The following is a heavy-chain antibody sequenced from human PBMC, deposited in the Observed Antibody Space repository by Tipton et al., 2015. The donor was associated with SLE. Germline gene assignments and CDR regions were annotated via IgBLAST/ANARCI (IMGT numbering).Heavy chain of an antibody. V-gene: IGHV4-59*11. CDR3: ARSAGYSSSWAHFDY. D-gene: IGHD6-13*01. Sequence: TLSLTCTVSGGSISSHYWSWIRQPPGKGLEWIGYIYYSGSTNYNPFLKSRVTISVDTSKNQFSLKLNSVTAADTAVYYCARSAGYSSSWAHFDYWGQGTLVTVSS. J-gene: IGHJ4*02. CDR1: GGSISSHY. CDR2: IYYSGST.